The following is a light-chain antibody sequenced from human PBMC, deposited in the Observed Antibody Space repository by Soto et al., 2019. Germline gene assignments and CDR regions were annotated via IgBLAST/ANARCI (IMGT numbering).Light chain of an antibody. CDR3: QQYNNYSRT. Sequence: DIQMTQSPSTLSASVGDRVTITCRASQSISSWLAWYQQKPGKAPKLLIYKASSLESGVPSRFSGSGSGTEFTLTISSLQPDDFATYYCQQYNNYSRTFGPGTKVDIK. J-gene: IGKJ3*01. CDR1: QSISSW. V-gene: IGKV1-5*03. CDR2: KAS.